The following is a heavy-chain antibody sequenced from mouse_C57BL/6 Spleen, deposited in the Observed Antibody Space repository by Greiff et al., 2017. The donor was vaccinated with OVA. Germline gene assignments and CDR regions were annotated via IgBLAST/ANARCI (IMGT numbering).Heavy chain of an antibody. D-gene: IGHD1-1*01. CDR1: GFTFSDAW. Sequence: EVQLVESGGGLVQPGGSMKLSCAASGFTFSDAWMDWVRQSPEKGLEWVAEIRNKANNHATYYAESVKGRFTISRDDSKSSVYLQMNGLRAEDTGIYYCTRDYGSGYWGQGTTLTVSS. J-gene: IGHJ2*01. V-gene: IGHV6-6*01. CDR2: IRNKANNHAT. CDR3: TRDYGSGY.